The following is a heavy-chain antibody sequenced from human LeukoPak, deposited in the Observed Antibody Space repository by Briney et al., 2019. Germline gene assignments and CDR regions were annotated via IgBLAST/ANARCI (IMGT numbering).Heavy chain of an antibody. CDR3: ARVPYSYGYPADYYYMDV. CDR1: GGSISSYY. D-gene: IGHD5-18*01. J-gene: IGHJ6*03. V-gene: IGHV4-59*01. Sequence: SETLSLTCTVSGGSISSYYWSWIRQPPGKGLEWIGYIYYSVSTNYNPSLKSRVTISVDTSKNQFSLKLSSVTAADTAVYYCARVPYSYGYPADYYYMDVWGKGTTVTVSS. CDR2: IYYSVST.